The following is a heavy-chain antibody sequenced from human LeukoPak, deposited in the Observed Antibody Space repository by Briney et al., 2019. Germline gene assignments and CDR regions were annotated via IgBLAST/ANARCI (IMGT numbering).Heavy chain of an antibody. D-gene: IGHD6-6*01. CDR3: AREARPYYYYMDV. V-gene: IGHV4-61*02. CDR2: IYTSGST. Sequence: SETLSLTCTVSGGSISSGSYYWSWIRQPAGTGLEWIGRIYTSGSTNYNPSLKSRVTISVDTSKNQFSLKLSSVTAADTAVYYCAREARPYYYYMDVWGKGTTVTVSS. J-gene: IGHJ6*03. CDR1: GGSISSGSYY.